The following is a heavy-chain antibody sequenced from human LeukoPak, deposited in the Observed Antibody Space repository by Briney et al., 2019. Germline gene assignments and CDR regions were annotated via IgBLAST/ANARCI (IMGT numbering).Heavy chain of an antibody. Sequence: PSETLSLTCTVSGGSISSSSYYWGWIRQPPGKGLEWIGSIYYSGSTYYNPSLKSRVTISVDTSKNQFSLKLRSVTAADTAVYYCAREAYDFSSTYLGRFFDSWGQGTLVTVSS. CDR3: AREAYDFSSTYLGRFFDS. J-gene: IGHJ4*02. V-gene: IGHV4-39*07. CDR1: GGSISSSSYY. CDR2: IYYSGST. D-gene: IGHD3-3*01.